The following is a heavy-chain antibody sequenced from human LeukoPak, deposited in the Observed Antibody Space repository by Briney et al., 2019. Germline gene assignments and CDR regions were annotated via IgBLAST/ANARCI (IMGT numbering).Heavy chain of an antibody. CDR1: GGSISSGDDS. CDR2: IFYSGIT. J-gene: IGHJ3*01. V-gene: IGHV4-39*01. D-gene: IGHD4-23*01. CDR3: TRRGYGHNSAALGV. Sequence: PSETLSLSCIVSGGSISSGDDSWGWIRQPPGKGLEWIGSIFYSGITSYNPSLESRVTISVDTSKSQFTLRLSSLIATDTGVYYCTRRGYGHNSAALGVWGQGTMVTVSS.